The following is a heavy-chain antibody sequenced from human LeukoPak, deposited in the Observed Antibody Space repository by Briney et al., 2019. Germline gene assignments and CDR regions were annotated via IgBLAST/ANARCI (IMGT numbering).Heavy chain of an antibody. D-gene: IGHD2-15*01. CDR3: ANLVPLLYYFDY. CDR2: IYYSGST. CDR1: GGSVSSGGYY. V-gene: IGHV4-61*08. J-gene: IGHJ4*02. Sequence: PSETLSLTCTVSGGSVSSGGYYWSWIRQPPGKGLEWIGYIYYSGSTNYNPSLKSRVTISVDTSKNQFSLKLSSVTAADTAVYYCANLVPLLYYFDYWGQGTLVTVSS.